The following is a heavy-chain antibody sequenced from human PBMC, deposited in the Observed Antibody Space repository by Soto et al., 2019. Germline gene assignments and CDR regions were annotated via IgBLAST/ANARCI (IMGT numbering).Heavy chain of an antibody. Sequence: GGSLRRSCAASGFTFSSYGMHWVRQAPCKGLGGLAVISYDGSNKYYADSVKGRFTISIDNTKNTLYLQINSLRAEDTAVYYSAKEYYDSSGYPADWAQGTMVTVSS. CDR2: ISYDGSNK. J-gene: IGHJ4*02. CDR3: AKEYYDSSGYPAD. V-gene: IGHV3-30*18. CDR1: GFTFSSYG. D-gene: IGHD3-22*01.